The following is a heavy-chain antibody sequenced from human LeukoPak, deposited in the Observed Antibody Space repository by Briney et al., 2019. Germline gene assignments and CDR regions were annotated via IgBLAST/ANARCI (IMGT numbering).Heavy chain of an antibody. D-gene: IGHD2-8*01. CDR2: IYYSGST. CDR3: AGSIVLPAFDI. J-gene: IGHJ3*02. Sequence: PSQTLSLTCTVSGGSISSGGYYWSWIRQHPGKGLEWLGYIYYSGSTYYNPSLKSRVTISVDTSKNQFSLKLSSVTAADTAVYYCAGSIVLPAFDIWGQGTMVTVSS. V-gene: IGHV4-31*03. CDR1: GGSISSGGYY.